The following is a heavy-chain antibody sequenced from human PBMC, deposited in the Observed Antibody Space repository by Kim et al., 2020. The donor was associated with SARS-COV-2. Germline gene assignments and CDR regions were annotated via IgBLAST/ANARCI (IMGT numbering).Heavy chain of an antibody. D-gene: IGHD2-15*01. CDR1: GNIFNRYV. Sequence: ASVKVSCKASGNIFNRYVMHWVRQAPGQSLEWMGWINAANGNTKYSQKFQGRVTITWDTSARTAYMDLSSLTSEDTAVYYCARGFCNDVNCFNWFDPWGKGTLVTVSS. CDR2: INAANGNT. V-gene: IGHV1-3*01. CDR3: ARGFCNDVNCFNWFDP. J-gene: IGHJ5*02.